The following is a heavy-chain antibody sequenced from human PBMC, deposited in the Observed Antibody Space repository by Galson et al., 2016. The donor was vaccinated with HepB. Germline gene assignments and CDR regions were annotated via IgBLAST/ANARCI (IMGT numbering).Heavy chain of an antibody. D-gene: IGHD3-10*01. CDR3: ATIHSGTISFDI. J-gene: IGHJ3*02. Sequence: SLRLSCAASGFTVSSKYMNWVRQAPGKGLEWVALISYDGRNRYYANSVKGRFTISRDNSDNTLYLQMHSLRTEDTAVYYCATIHSGTISFDIWGQGTTVTVSS. CDR2: ISYDGRNR. CDR1: GFTVSSKY. V-gene: IGHV3-30*03.